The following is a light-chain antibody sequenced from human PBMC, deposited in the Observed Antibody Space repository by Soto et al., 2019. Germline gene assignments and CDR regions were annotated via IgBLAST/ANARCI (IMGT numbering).Light chain of an antibody. CDR2: AAS. Sequence: IQMTQSKSSLSASEGARVTITCRASQDISKNLAWYQQIPGKAPKLLIFAASTLQSGVPSRFSASGSGTYFILTVGGLQPEDAATYYCQPPKGFPLTCRGGTKVDI. CDR3: QPPKGFPLT. V-gene: IGKV1-12*01. CDR1: QDISKN. J-gene: IGKJ4*01.